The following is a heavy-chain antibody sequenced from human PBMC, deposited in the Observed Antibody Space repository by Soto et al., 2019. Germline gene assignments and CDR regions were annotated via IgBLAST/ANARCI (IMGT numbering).Heavy chain of an antibody. CDR2: ISYDGSNK. V-gene: IGHV3-30-3*01. J-gene: IGHJ6*02. Sequence: HPGGSLRLSCAASGFTFSSYAMHWVRQAPGKGLEWVAVISYDGSNKYYADSVKGRFTISRDNSKNTLYLQMNSLRAEDTAVYYCARPNVRSSSLRYYYYGMDVWGQGTTVTVSS. CDR3: ARPNVRSSSLRYYYYGMDV. D-gene: IGHD6-6*01. CDR1: GFTFSSYA.